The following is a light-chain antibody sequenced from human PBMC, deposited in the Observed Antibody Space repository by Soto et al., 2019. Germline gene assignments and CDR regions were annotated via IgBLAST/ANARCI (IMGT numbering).Light chain of an antibody. V-gene: IGLV1-44*01. J-gene: IGLJ2*01. CDR2: SNN. Sequence: QSVLTQPPSASETPGQRVTISCSGSSSNIGSNAVNWYQQLPGTDPKLLIYSNNQRPSGVPDRFSGSKSGTSASLAISGLQSEDEADYYCAAWDDSLNGHVVFGGGTKLTVL. CDR1: SSNIGSNA. CDR3: AAWDDSLNGHVV.